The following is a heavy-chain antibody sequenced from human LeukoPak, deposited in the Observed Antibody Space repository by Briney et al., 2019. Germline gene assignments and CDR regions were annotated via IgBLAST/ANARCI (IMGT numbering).Heavy chain of an antibody. Sequence: PGGSLRLSCAASGFTFSSYWMSWVRQAPGKGLEWVANIKQDGSEKYYVDSVKGRFTISRDNAKNSLYLQMNSLRAEDTAVYYCARVGGSSSYQGDYWGQGTLVTVSS. D-gene: IGHD6-6*01. CDR2: IKQDGSEK. CDR1: GFTFSSYW. J-gene: IGHJ4*02. CDR3: ARVGGSSSYQGDY. V-gene: IGHV3-7*01.